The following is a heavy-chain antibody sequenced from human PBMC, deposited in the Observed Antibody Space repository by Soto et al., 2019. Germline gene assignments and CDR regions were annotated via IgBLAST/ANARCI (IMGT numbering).Heavy chain of an antibody. CDR1: GFTFSSYW. V-gene: IGHV3-74*01. CDR3: ARGSSGSYSDAFDI. J-gene: IGHJ3*02. D-gene: IGHD1-26*01. Sequence: EVQLVESGGGLVQPGGSLRLSCAASGFTFSSYWMHWVRQAPGKGLVWVSRINSDGSSTSYADSVKGRFTISGDNAKNTLYLQMNSLRAEDTAVYYCARGSSGSYSDAFDIWGQGTMVTVSS. CDR2: INSDGSST.